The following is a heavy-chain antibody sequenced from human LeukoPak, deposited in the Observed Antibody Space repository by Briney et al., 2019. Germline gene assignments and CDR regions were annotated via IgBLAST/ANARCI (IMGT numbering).Heavy chain of an antibody. V-gene: IGHV1-18*01. CDR3: ARVLGSSGYYGHNWFDP. CDR1: SYTFTSYG. D-gene: IGHD3-22*01. J-gene: IGHJ5*02. CDR2: ISAYNGNT. Sequence: ASVKVSCKASSYTFTSYGISWVRHAPGQGLEWVGWISAYNGNTNYAQKLQGRVTMTTDTSTSTAYMELRSLRSDDTAVYYCARVLGSSGYYGHNWFDPWGQGTLVTVSS.